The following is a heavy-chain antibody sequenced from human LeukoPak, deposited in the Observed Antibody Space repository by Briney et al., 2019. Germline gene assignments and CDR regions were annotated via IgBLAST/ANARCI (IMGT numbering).Heavy chain of an antibody. Sequence: GGSLRLSCAASGFTFSSYSMNWVRQAPGKGLEWVSSISSSSSYIYYADSVKGRFTISRDNAKNSLYLQINSLRAEDTAVYYCARDPGYSSGWYTDYWGQGTLVTVSS. D-gene: IGHD6-19*01. J-gene: IGHJ4*02. CDR3: ARDPGYSSGWYTDY. V-gene: IGHV3-21*01. CDR1: GFTFSSYS. CDR2: ISSSSSYI.